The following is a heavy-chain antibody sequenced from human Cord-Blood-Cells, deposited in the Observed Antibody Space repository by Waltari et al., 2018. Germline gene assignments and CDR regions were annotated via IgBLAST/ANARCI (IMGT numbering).Heavy chain of an antibody. J-gene: IGHJ6*03. CDR2: IYPGDSDT. V-gene: IGHV5-51*01. CDR1: GSSFTSSC. CDR3: ARHAPYYYYYYYMDV. Sequence: EVQLVQSGAEVKKPGESLKISCKGSGSSFTSSCSGGVRQMPGKGLEWMGIIYPGDSDTRYSPSFQGQVTISADKSISTAYLQWSSLKASDTAMYYCARHAPYYYYYYYMDVWGKGTTVTVSS.